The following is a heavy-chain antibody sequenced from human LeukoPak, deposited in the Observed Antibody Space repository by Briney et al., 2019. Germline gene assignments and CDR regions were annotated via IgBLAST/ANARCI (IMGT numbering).Heavy chain of an antibody. J-gene: IGHJ4*02. D-gene: IGHD3-22*01. Sequence: SQTLSLTCGISGDSVPSNSAAWNWIRQSPSRGVEWRGRTYYRSKWYNDYAVSVKSRITINPHTSQNQFSLQLNSVTPEHTAVYYCARGIADSSGYYYVDYWGQGTLVTVSS. V-gene: IGHV6-1*01. CDR1: GDSVPSNSAA. CDR2: TYYRSKWYN. CDR3: ARGIADSSGYYYVDY.